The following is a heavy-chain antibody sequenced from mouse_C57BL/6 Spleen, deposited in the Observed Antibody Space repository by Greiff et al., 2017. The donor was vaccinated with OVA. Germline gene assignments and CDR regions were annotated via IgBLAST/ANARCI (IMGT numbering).Heavy chain of an antibody. Sequence: EVKLQQSGPELVKPGASVKISCKASGYTFTDYYMNWVKQSHGRSLEWIGDINPNNGGTSYNQKFKGKATLTVDKSYSTAYMELRILTSEDSAVYDGATYALSQVGAMDYWGQGTSVTVSS. J-gene: IGHJ4*01. CDR1: GYTFTDYY. CDR2: INPNNGGT. CDR3: ATYALSQVGAMDY. V-gene: IGHV1-26*01. D-gene: IGHD3-2*02.